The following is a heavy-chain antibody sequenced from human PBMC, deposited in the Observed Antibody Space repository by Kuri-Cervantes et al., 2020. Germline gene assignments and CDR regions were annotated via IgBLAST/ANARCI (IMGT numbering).Heavy chain of an antibody. V-gene: IGHV3-11*04. D-gene: IGHD3-9*01. CDR1: GFTFSDYY. CDR3: AKDQGYYDILTGYYPVHAPDY. J-gene: IGHJ4*02. CDR2: ISSSGGST. Sequence: GESLKISCAASGFTFSDYYMSWIRQAPGKGLEWVSYISSSGGSTYYADSVKGRFTISRDNSKNTLYLQMNSLRAEDTAVYYCAKDQGYYDILTGYYPVHAPDYWGQGTLVTVSS.